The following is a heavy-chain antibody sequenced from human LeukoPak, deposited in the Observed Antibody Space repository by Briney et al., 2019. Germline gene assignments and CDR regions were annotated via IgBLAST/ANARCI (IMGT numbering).Heavy chain of an antibody. Sequence: SVKVSCKASGGTFSSYAISWVRQAPGQGLEWMGRIIPILGIANYAQKFQGRVTITADKTTSTAYMELSSLRSEDTAVYYCATTSDTAMVMDYWDQGTLVTVSS. CDR3: ATTSDTAMVMDY. CDR2: IIPILGIA. V-gene: IGHV1-69*04. J-gene: IGHJ4*02. CDR1: GGTFSSYA. D-gene: IGHD5-18*01.